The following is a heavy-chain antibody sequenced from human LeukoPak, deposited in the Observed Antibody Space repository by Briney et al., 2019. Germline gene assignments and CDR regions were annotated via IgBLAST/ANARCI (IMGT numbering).Heavy chain of an antibody. J-gene: IGHJ2*01. CDR1: GVSISSYY. D-gene: IGHD6-19*01. CDR2: ISTSGST. V-gene: IGHV4-4*09. CDR3: ARHDEGSGWYRSYLDL. Sequence: PSETLSLTCTVSGVSISSYYCSWIRQPPGKGLEWIGYISTSGSTDYSPSLKSRVTISVDRSKNQCSLNLSSVTAADTAVYYGARHDEGSGWYRSYLDLWGRGNLVIVSA.